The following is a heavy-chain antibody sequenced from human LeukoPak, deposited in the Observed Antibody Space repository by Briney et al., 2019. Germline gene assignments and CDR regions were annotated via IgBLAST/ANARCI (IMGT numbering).Heavy chain of an antibody. CDR1: GFTFSSFA. CDR3: ARVGYGDYEGIDY. D-gene: IGHD4-17*01. CDR2: ISGSGRNT. J-gene: IGHJ4*02. Sequence: RPGGSLRLSCAASGFTFSSFAMGWVRQAPGKGLEWVSSISGSGRNTYYADSVKGRFTISRDNAKNSLYLQMNSLRAEDTAVYYCARVGYGDYEGIDYWGQGTLVTVSS. V-gene: IGHV3-21*01.